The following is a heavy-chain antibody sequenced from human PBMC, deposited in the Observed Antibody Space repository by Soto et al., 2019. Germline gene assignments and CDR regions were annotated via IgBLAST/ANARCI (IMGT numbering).Heavy chain of an antibody. CDR2: ISYDGSNK. CDR1: GVTFSSYG. CDR3: ARRDCSGGSCYPHAFAI. Sequence: RGGALRLSCAASGVTFSSYGMHGVRQAPGKGLEWVAVISYDGSNKYYADSVKGRFTISRDNAKNTLYLQMNSLRAGDTAVYYCARRDCSGGSCYPHAFAIWGQRTMVPVSS. D-gene: IGHD2-15*01. V-gene: IGHV3-30*03. J-gene: IGHJ3*02.